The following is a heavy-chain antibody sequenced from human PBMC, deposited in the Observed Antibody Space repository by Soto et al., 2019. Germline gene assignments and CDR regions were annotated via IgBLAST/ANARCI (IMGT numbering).Heavy chain of an antibody. V-gene: IGHV1-18*04. CDR2: INPYNHNT. J-gene: IGHJ4*02. Sequence: QVQLVQSGAEVKKPGASVKVSCKAFGYTFTTYGISWVRQAPGQGLEWMGWINPYNHNTYYAQKIQGRVTLTTDTPTSTAYMELRSLRSDDSAIYYCARAEKWVTGNMGGYWGQGTLVTVYS. D-gene: IGHD1-20*01. CDR1: GYTFTTYG. CDR3: ARAEKWVTGNMGGY.